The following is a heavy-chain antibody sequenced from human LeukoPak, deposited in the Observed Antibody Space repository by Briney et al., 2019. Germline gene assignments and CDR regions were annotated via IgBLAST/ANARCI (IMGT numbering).Heavy chain of an antibody. V-gene: IGHV3-9*01. CDR1: GFTFDDYA. D-gene: IGHD3-22*01. J-gene: IGHJ4*02. Sequence: GGSLRLSCAASGFTFDDYAMHWVRQAPGKGLEWVSGISWNSGSIGYADSVKGRFTISRDNAKNSLYLQMNSLRAEDTAVYYCARAYDSSGYYYLREYYFDYWGQGTLVTVSS. CDR2: ISWNSGSI. CDR3: ARAYDSSGYYYLREYYFDY.